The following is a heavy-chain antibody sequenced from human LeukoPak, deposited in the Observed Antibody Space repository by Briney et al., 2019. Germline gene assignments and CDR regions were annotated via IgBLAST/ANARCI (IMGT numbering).Heavy chain of an antibody. D-gene: IGHD3-10*01. CDR2: IYYSGST. CDR1: GGSISSGGYS. J-gene: IGHJ4*02. V-gene: IGHV4-30-4*07. CDR3: ARGMVRGAGFDY. Sequence: SETLSLTCTVSGGSISSGGYSWSWIRQPPGKGLEWIGYIYYSGSTYYNPSLKSRVTISVDTSKNQFSLKLSSVTAADTAVYYCARGMVRGAGFDYWGQGTLVTVSS.